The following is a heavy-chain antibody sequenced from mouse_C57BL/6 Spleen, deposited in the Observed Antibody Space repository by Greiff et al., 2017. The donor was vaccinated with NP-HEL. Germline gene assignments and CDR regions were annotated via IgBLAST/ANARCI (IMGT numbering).Heavy chain of an antibody. V-gene: IGHV1-55*01. Sequence: VQLQQSGAELVKPGASVKMSCKASGYTFTSYWITWVKQRPGQGLEWIGDIYPGSGSTNYNEKFKSKATLTVDTSSSTAYMQLSSLTSEDSAVYSCAREDDYGSSPFAYWGQGTLVTVSA. CDR1: GYTFTSYW. D-gene: IGHD1-1*01. CDR3: AREDDYGSSPFAY. CDR2: IYPGSGST. J-gene: IGHJ3*01.